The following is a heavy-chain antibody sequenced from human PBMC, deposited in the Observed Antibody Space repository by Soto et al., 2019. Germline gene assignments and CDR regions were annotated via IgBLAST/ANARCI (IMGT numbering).Heavy chain of an antibody. CDR2: IWYDGSNK. CDR3: ARGGGTPPHYYYMDV. D-gene: IGHD1-1*01. V-gene: IGHV3-33*01. CDR1: GFTFSSYG. Sequence: GGSLRLSCAASGFTFSSYGMHWVRQAPGKGLEWVAVIWYDGSNKYYADSVKGRFTISRDNSKNTLYLQMNSLRAEDTAVYYCARGGGTPPHYYYMDVWGKGTTVTVSS. J-gene: IGHJ6*03.